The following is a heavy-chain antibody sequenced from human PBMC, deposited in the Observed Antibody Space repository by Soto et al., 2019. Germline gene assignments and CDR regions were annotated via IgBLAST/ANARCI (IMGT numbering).Heavy chain of an antibody. CDR3: AGHNFDF. J-gene: IGHJ4*02. CDR2: IYASGAT. CDR1: DGSISSYY. Sequence: QVQLQESGPGLVKPSETLSLTCTVSDGSISSYYWSWIRQPAGKGLEWIGRIYASGATNYNPSLKRRITMSIDTSKNQFSLKLSSVTAADTSVYYCAGHNFDFWGQGTLVTVSS. V-gene: IGHV4-4*07.